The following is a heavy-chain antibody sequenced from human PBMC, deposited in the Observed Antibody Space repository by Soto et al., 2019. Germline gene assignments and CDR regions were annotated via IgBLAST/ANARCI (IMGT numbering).Heavy chain of an antibody. CDR2: VNPNNGNT. Sequence: QAQLEQSGAEVKKPGASVRVSCKASEDTFANYDIIWVRQAPGQGLEWMGWVNPNNGNTGYAPKFQGRVTMTRDTSARTAYLEISGLRSDDTAVYYCSRSEVGDFMEVWGRGTTVIGSS. CDR3: SRSEVGDFMEV. D-gene: IGHD3-16*01. J-gene: IGHJ6*02. CDR1: EDTFANYD. V-gene: IGHV1-8*01.